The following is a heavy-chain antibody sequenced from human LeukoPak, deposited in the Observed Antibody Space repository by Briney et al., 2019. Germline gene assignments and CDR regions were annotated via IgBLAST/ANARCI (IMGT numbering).Heavy chain of an antibody. CDR2: INPNSGGT. V-gene: IGHV1-2*02. CDR1: GYTFTGYY. J-gene: IGHJ3*02. CDR3: ARGGVGYSSRPTTYAFDI. Sequence: GASVKVSCKASGYTFTGYYMHWVRQAPGQGLGWMGWINPNSGGTNYAQKFQGRVTMTRDTSISTAYMELSRLRSDDTAVYYCARGGVGYSSRPTTYAFDIWGQGIMVTVSS. D-gene: IGHD6-13*01.